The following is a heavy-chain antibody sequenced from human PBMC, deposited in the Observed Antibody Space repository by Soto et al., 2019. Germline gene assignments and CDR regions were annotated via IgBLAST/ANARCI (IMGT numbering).Heavy chain of an antibody. Sequence: EVQLLESGGGLVQPGGSLRLSCAASGFTFSSYAMSWVQAPGKGLEWVSAISGSGGSTYYADSVKGRFTISRDNSKNTLYLQMKSLRVADTDVYYGAKGVGPPGVGAGAKDVWGKGTAVTVSS. V-gene: IGHV3-23*01. CDR2: ISGSGGST. CDR3: AKGVGPPGVGAGAKDV. J-gene: IGHJ6*04. CDR1: GFTFSSYA. D-gene: IGHD2-15*01.